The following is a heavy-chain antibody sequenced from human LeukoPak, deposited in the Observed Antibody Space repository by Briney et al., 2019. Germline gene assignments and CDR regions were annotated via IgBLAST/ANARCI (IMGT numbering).Heavy chain of an antibody. J-gene: IGHJ4*02. Sequence: GGSLRLSCAASGFTVSSNYMSWVRQAPGKGLEWVSAISGSGGSTYYADSVKGRFTISRDNSKNTLYLQMNSLRAEDTAVYYCAKQPVLRFLEWLLYFDYWGQGTLVTVSS. CDR2: ISGSGGST. CDR1: GFTVSSNY. CDR3: AKQPVLRFLEWLLYFDY. V-gene: IGHV3-23*01. D-gene: IGHD3-3*01.